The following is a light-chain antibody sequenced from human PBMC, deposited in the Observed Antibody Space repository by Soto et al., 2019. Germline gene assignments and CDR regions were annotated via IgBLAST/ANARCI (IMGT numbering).Light chain of an antibody. V-gene: IGKV2-28*01. J-gene: IGKJ4*01. Sequence: DIVMTQSPLSLSVPPGEPASISCRSSQSLLYSNRYNCLDWYLQTPGQSPQLLIYSGSIWDSGVPDRFSGSGSGTDFTLKISRVEAEDVGLYYCMQSLQTPLTFGGGPQVEIK. CDR1: QSLLYSNRYNC. CDR3: MQSLQTPLT. CDR2: SGS.